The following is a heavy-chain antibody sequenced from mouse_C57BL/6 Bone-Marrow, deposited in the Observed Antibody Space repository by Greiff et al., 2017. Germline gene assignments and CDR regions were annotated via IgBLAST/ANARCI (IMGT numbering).Heavy chain of an antibody. V-gene: IGHV2-2*01. CDR3: ARTTVFDY. D-gene: IGHD1-1*01. J-gene: IGHJ2*01. CDR2: IWRGGST. Sequence: QVQLQESGPGLVQPSQSLSITCTVSGFSLTSYGVHWVRQSPGQGLEWLGVIWRGGSTDYNAAFISRLSISKDNSKSQVYFKRTSLQAYDTAIYYCARTTVFDYWGQGTTLTVSS. CDR1: GFSLTSYG.